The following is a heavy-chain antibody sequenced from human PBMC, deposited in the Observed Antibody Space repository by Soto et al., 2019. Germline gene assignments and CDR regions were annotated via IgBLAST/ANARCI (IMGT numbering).Heavy chain of an antibody. Sequence: PGGSLRLSXAASGFTFSSYWMSWVRQAPGKGLEWVANIKQDGSEKYYVDSVKGRFTISRDNAKNSLYLQMNSLRAEDTAVYYCARDQLYYNDISGRPLNAFDVWGQGTMVTVSS. CDR3: ARDQLYYNDISGRPLNAFDV. V-gene: IGHV3-7*01. D-gene: IGHD3-22*01. CDR2: IKQDGSEK. J-gene: IGHJ3*01. CDR1: GFTFSSYW.